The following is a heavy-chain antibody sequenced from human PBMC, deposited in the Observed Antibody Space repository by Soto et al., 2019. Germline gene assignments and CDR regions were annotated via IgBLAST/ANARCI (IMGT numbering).Heavy chain of an antibody. J-gene: IGHJ6*02. CDR1: GFTFSSYG. CDR3: ARESGYSNFGYYYYGMDV. V-gene: IGHV3-33*01. Sequence: PGESLKISCAASGFTFSSYGMHWVRQAPGKGLEWVAVIWYDGSNKYYADSVKGRFTISRDNSKNTLYLQMNSLRAEDTAVYYCARESGYSNFGYYYYGMDVWGQGTTVTVSS. D-gene: IGHD4-4*01. CDR2: IWYDGSNK.